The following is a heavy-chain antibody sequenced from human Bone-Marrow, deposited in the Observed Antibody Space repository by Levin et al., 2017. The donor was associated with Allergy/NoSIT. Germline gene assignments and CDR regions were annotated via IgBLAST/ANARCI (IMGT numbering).Heavy chain of an antibody. D-gene: IGHD3-10*01. CDR3: ARVLLNRSYCYLRFFQS. V-gene: IGHV1-18*01. J-gene: IGHJ5*02. CDR2: ISPYSGNT. Sequence: GASVKVSCKASGYTFTSSGISWVRQAPGQGLEWMGWISPYSGNTNYAQKLQGRVTMTTDTSMSTAYMELRSLRSDDTAVYYCARVLLNRSYCYLRFFQSWGQGTLVTVSS. CDR1: GYTFTSSG.